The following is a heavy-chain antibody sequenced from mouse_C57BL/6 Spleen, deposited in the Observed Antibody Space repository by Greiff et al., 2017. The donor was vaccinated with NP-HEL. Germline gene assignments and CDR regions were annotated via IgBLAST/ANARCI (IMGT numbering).Heavy chain of an antibody. D-gene: IGHD1-1*01. CDR2: INPNYGTT. Sequence: VQLKQSGPELVKPGASVKISCKASGYSFTDYNMNWVKQSNGKSLEWIGVINPNYGTTSYNQKFKGKATLTVDQSSSTAYMQLNSLTSEDSAVYYCASESYYYGSSYVGYFDYWGQGTTLTVSS. V-gene: IGHV1-39*01. J-gene: IGHJ2*01. CDR1: GYSFTDYN. CDR3: ASESYYYGSSYVGYFDY.